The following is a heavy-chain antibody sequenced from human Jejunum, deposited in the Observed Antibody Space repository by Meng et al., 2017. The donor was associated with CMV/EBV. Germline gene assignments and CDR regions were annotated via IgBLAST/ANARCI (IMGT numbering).Heavy chain of an antibody. CDR1: GDSISNYY. Sequence: VSGDSISNYYWSWIRQPPGKGLEWIGYVYYSGSTKYSPSLGSRVSISVDTSKNQFSLKLSSVTAADTAVYYCARDNVVHYYYGLDVWGQGTTVTVSS. D-gene: IGHD2-21*01. V-gene: IGHV4-59*01. J-gene: IGHJ6*02. CDR2: VYYSGST. CDR3: ARDNVVHYYYGLDV.